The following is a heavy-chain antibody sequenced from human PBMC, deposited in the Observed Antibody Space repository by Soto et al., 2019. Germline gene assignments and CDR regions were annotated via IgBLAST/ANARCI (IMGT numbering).Heavy chain of an antibody. Sequence: ESGGGLVQPGGSLRLSCAASGFTFSSYDMHWVRQATGKGLEWVSAIGTAGDTYYPGSVKGRFTISRENAKNSLYLQMNSLRAGDTAVYYCARGKITMVRGVRPVYFDLWGRGTLVTVSS. J-gene: IGHJ2*01. D-gene: IGHD3-10*01. V-gene: IGHV3-13*01. CDR1: GFTFSSYD. CDR2: IGTAGDT. CDR3: ARGKITMVRGVRPVYFDL.